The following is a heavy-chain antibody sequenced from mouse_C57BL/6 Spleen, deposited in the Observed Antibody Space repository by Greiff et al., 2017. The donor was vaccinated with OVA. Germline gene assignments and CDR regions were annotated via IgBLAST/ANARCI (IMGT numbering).Heavy chain of an antibody. Sequence: EVMLVESGGGLVKPGGSLKLSCAASGFTFSDYGMHWVRQAPEKGLEWVAYISSGSSTIYYADTVKGRFTISRDNAKNTLFLQMTRLRSEDTAMYYCARPGLTGYYFDYWGQGTTLTVSS. D-gene: IGHD4-1*01. CDR3: ARPGLTGYYFDY. V-gene: IGHV5-17*01. CDR1: GFTFSDYG. J-gene: IGHJ2*01. CDR2: ISSGSSTI.